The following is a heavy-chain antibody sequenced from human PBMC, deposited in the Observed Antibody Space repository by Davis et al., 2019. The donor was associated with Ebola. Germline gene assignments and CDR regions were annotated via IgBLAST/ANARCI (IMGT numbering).Heavy chain of an antibody. Sequence: PSETLSLTCAISGDSVSTVGWNWIRQSPSRGLEWLGRTYYKSKWYNDYAVSVKSRINIKPDTSKNQLALQLNSLTPEDTAVYYCARGWLRTGFDSWGQGTLVTVSS. V-gene: IGHV6-1*01. CDR3: ARGWLRTGFDS. J-gene: IGHJ4*02. CDR1: GDSVSTVG. CDR2: TYYKSKWYN. D-gene: IGHD5-12*01.